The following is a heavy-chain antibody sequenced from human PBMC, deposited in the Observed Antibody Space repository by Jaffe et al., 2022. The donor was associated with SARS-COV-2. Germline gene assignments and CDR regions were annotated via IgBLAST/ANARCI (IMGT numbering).Heavy chain of an antibody. CDR2: ISGSGGST. CDR3: AKTQTVRYYYDSSGNYGMDV. V-gene: IGHV3-23*01. J-gene: IGHJ6*02. CDR1: GFTFSSYA. Sequence: EVQLLESGGGLVQPGGSLRLSCAASGFTFSSYAMSWVRQAPGKGLEWVSAISGSGGSTYYADSVKGRFTISRDNSKNTLYLQMNSLRAEDTAVYYCAKTQTVRYYYDSSGNYGMDVWGQGTTVTVSS. D-gene: IGHD3-22*01.